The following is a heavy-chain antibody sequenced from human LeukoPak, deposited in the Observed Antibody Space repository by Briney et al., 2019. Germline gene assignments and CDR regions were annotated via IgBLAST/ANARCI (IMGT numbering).Heavy chain of an antibody. J-gene: IGHJ4*02. Sequence: SESLSLTCTVSGGSISSYYWSWIRQPPGKGLEWIGYIYYSGSTNYNPSLKSRVTISVDTSKNQFSLKLSSVTAADTAVYYCAGRDAYNSRRPFHYWAQGTLVTVSS. CDR1: GGSISSYY. CDR3: AGRDAYNSRRPFHY. CDR2: IYYSGST. V-gene: IGHV4-59*01. D-gene: IGHD5-24*01.